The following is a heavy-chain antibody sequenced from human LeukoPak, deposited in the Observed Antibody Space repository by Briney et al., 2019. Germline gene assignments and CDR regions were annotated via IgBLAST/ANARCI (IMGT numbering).Heavy chain of an antibody. Sequence: ASVKVSCKASGYIFTSYYMHWVRQAPGQGLERLGVVYPSAGTSDPAQRFRARITLSDDTSTSTAYMELRSLKSEDTAIYFCVREYHGGYFDFWGQGTLGTVSA. CDR1: GYIFTSYY. CDR2: VYPSAGTS. V-gene: IGHV1-46*03. D-gene: IGHD3-16*01. J-gene: IGHJ4*02. CDR3: VREYHGGYFDF.